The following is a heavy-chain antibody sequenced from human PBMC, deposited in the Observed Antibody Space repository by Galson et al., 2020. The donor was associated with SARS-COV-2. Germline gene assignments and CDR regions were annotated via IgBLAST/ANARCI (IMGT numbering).Heavy chain of an antibody. J-gene: IGHJ4*02. CDR2: ISQDGSEN. CDR1: GFTLSAYW. CDR3: VRDYYSSGFDY. D-gene: IGHD3-10*01. Sequence: GGSLRLSCAASGFTLSAYWMTWVRQAPGKGLEWVATISQDGSENHYVDSVKGRFTISRDNAKNSLYLQMTSLRAVDTAVYFCVRDYYSSGFDYWGQGTLVTVSS. V-gene: IGHV3-7*01.